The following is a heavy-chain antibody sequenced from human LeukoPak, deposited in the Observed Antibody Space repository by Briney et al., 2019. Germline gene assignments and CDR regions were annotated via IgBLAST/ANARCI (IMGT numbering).Heavy chain of an antibody. D-gene: IGHD1-26*01. CDR1: GFTFSIYS. J-gene: IGHJ4*02. CDR3: ASGSYDTRRYDY. Sequence: GGSLRLSCAASGFTFSIYSMNWVRQAPGKGLEWVSSISSSGTNKYYADSVKGRFTISRDNAKSSLYLQMNSLRAEDTAVYYCASGSYDTRRYDYWGQGILVTVTS. CDR2: ISSSGTNK. V-gene: IGHV3-21*06.